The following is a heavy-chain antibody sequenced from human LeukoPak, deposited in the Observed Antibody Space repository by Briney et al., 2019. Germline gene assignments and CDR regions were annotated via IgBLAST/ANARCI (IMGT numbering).Heavy chain of an antibody. V-gene: IGHV1-46*01. CDR2: INPSGGST. Sequence: GASVKVSCKASGYPFTTYPMRWVRQAPGQGLEWMGIINPSGGSTNYAQKFQGRVTMTRDTSTSTVYMELSSLRSEDTAVYYCAGLGYCGSTTCQWGQGTVVTVSS. CDR3: AGLGYCGSTTCQ. CDR1: GYPFTTYP. D-gene: IGHD2-2*01. J-gene: IGHJ4*02.